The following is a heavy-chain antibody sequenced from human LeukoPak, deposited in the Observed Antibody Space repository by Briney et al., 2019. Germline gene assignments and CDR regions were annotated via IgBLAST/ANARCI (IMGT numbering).Heavy chain of an antibody. J-gene: IGHJ4*02. CDR2: FDPEDGET. CDR1: GYTLTELS. Sequence: ASVKVSCKVSGYTLTELSIHWVRQVPGKGLEWMGGFDPEDGETIYAQKFQGRVTMTEDTSTDTAYMELSSLRSEDTAVYYCATALGYSYGFDYWGQGTLVTVSS. D-gene: IGHD5-18*01. CDR3: ATALGYSYGFDY. V-gene: IGHV1-24*01.